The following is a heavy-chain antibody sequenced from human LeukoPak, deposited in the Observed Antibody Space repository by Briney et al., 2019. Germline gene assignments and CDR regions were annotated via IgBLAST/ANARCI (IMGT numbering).Heavy chain of an antibody. CDR2: IYYSGST. D-gene: IGHD4-17*01. CDR3: ARGTPDDYGDYGWFDP. CDR1: GGSMSRGGYY. V-gene: IGHV4-31*03. Sequence: SQTLSLTCTVPGGSMSRGGYYWSWIRQHPGKGLEWIGYIYYSGSTYYNPSLKSRVTISVDTSKNQSSLKLSSVTAADTAVYYCARGTPDDYGDYGWFDPWGEGTLVSVSS. J-gene: IGHJ5*02.